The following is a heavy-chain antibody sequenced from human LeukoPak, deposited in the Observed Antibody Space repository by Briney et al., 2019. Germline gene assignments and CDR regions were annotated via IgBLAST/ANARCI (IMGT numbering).Heavy chain of an antibody. J-gene: IGHJ4*02. Sequence: SETLSLTCTVSGGSISSSSYYWGWIRQPPGKGLEWIGSIYYSGSTYYNPSLKSRVTISVDTPKNQFSLKLSSVTAADTAVYYCARANDYGDYFDYWGQGTLVTVSS. CDR1: GGSISSSSYY. CDR2: IYYSGST. CDR3: ARANDYGDYFDY. D-gene: IGHD4-17*01. V-gene: IGHV4-39*01.